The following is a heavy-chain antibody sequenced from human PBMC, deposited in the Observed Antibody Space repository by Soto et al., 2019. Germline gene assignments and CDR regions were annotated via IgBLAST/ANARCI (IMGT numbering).Heavy chain of an antibody. J-gene: IGHJ2*01. D-gene: IGHD4-17*01. V-gene: IGHV3-53*02. CDR1: GFTVSSNY. CDR2: IYSGGST. CDR3: AKSQSNDYGDYVGDWYFDL. Sequence: EVQLVETGGGLIQPGGSLRLSCAASGFTVSSNYMSWVRQAPGKGLEWVSVIYSGGSTYYADSVKGRFTISRDNSKNTLYLQMKSLRAEDTAVYYCAKSQSNDYGDYVGDWYFDLWGRGTLVTVSS.